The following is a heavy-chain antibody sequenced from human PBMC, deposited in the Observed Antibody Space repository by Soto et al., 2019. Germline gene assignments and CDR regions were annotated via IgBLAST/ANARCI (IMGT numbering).Heavy chain of an antibody. J-gene: IGHJ6*02. CDR3: ARFGSAPYYYYGVDV. Sequence: QVQLVQSETEVKKPGASVKVSCKASGYIFTNYDITWVRPAPGQVLEWMGWVSGYTGNTKYAQKFQDRVTMTTDTSTSTVYMELRRLRSDDTAVYYCARFGSAPYYYYGVDVWGQGTTVFVSS. CDR2: VSGYTGNT. V-gene: IGHV1-18*01. D-gene: IGHD3-10*01. CDR1: GYIFTNYD.